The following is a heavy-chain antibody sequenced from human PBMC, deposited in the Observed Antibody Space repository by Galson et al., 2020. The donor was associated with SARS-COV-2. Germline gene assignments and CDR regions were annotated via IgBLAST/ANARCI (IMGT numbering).Heavy chain of an antibody. CDR2: IHRSGST. J-gene: IGHJ3*01. V-gene: IGHV4-39*01. D-gene: IGHD3-16*01. CDR1: GDSISTSAYY. CDR3: ARPGLGHSYAMGDT. Sequence: SETLSLTCSVPGDSISTSAYYWGWIRQPPGKGLEYIGSIHRSGSTNYNPSLKSRVTISVDTSRNEFSLKLISVTAADSAVYYCARPGLGHSYAMGDTWGQGTMVTVSS.